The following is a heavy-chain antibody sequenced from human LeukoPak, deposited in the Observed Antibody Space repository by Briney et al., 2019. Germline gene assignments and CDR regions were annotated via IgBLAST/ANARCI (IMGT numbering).Heavy chain of an antibody. V-gene: IGHV3-7*01. Sequence: GGSLRLSCATSGFTFTTYWMNWVRQAPGKGLEWVANIKQDGSEKYYVDSVKGRFTISRDNARNSLYLQMNSLRADDTAVYYCARGGGYAWDYWGQGTLVTVSP. CDR1: GFTFTTYW. CDR2: IKQDGSEK. D-gene: IGHD5-12*01. CDR3: ARGGGYAWDY. J-gene: IGHJ4*02.